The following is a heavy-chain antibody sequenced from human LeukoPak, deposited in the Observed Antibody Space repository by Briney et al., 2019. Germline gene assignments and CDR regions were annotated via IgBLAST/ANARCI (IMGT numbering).Heavy chain of an antibody. CDR1: GFTFSGSA. V-gene: IGHV3-73*01. D-gene: IGHD6-6*01. J-gene: IGHJ4*02. CDR2: IRSKANSYAT. CDR3: ARDPSNIAARPDY. Sequence: QAGGSLRLSCAASGFTFSGSAMHWVRQASGKGLEWVGRIRSKANSYATAYAASVKGRFTISRDNSKNTLYLQMNSLRAEDTAVYYCARDPSNIAARPDYWGQGTLVTVSS.